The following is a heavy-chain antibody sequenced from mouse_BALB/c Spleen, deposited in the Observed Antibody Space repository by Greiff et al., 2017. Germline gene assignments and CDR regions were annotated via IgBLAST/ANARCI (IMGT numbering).Heavy chain of an antibody. Sequence: EVHLVESGPGLVKPSQSLSLTCTVTGYSITSDYAWNWIRQFPGNKLEWMGYISYSGSTSYNPSLKSRISITRDTSKNQFFLQLNSVTTEDTATYYCARSGGRYFDVWGAGTTVTVSS. V-gene: IGHV3-2*02. CDR2: ISYSGST. J-gene: IGHJ1*01. D-gene: IGHD3-1*01. CDR3: ARSGGRYFDV. CDR1: GYSITSDYA.